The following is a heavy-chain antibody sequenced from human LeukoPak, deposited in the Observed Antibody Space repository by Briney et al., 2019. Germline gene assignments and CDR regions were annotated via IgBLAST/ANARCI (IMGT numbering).Heavy chain of an antibody. CDR3: ARQKYSSGDYYFDY. Sequence: PSETLSLTCTVSGGSISSSSYYWGWIRQPPGKGLEWIGSIYYGGSTYYNPSLKSRVTISVDTSKNQFSLKLSSVTAADTAVYYCARQKYSSGDYYFDYWGQGTLVTVSS. D-gene: IGHD6-19*01. V-gene: IGHV4-39*01. CDR1: GGSISSSSYY. CDR2: IYYGGST. J-gene: IGHJ4*02.